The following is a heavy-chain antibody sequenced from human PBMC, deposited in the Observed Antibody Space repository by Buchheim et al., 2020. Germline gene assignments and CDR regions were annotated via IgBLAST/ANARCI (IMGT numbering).Heavy chain of an antibody. V-gene: IGHV3-30*18. D-gene: IGHD6-19*01. Sequence: QVQLVESGGGVVQPGRSLRLSCAASGFTFSSYGMHWVRQAPGKGLEWVAVISYDGSNKYYADSVKGRLTISRDNSKNTLELQMNSLRAEDTAVYCCAKNSRYPSVAGYDYWGQGTL. CDR2: ISYDGSNK. CDR1: GFTFSSYG. J-gene: IGHJ4*02. CDR3: AKNSRYPSVAGYDY.